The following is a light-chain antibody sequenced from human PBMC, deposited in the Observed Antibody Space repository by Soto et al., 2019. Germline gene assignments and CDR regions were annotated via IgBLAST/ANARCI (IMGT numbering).Light chain of an antibody. CDR1: QSVSTY. J-gene: IGKJ4*01. Sequence: EIVLTQSPATLSLSPGERATLSCRASQSVSTYLAWYQQKAGQAPRLLIYDASNRAPGIPARFSGSGSGTDFTLTISSLGPEDFAVYYCQQRSNWLTFGGGTKVEIK. V-gene: IGKV3-11*01. CDR2: DAS. CDR3: QQRSNWLT.